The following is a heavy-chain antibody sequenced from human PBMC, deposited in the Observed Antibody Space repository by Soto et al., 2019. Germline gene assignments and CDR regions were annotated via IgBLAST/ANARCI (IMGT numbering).Heavy chain of an antibody. CDR3: ARVYHMDV. CDR1: GFAFSSYS. J-gene: IGHJ6*03. Sequence: PGGSLRLSCAASGFAFSSYSMNWVRQAPGKGLEWVSYISSSGSTIHYADSVKGRFTISRDSAKNSLYLQMNSLRAEDTAVYYCARVYHMDVWGKGTTVTVSS. D-gene: IGHD3-16*02. CDR2: ISSSGSTI. V-gene: IGHV3-48*01.